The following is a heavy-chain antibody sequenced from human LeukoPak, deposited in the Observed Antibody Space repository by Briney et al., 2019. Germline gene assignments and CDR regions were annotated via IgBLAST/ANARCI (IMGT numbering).Heavy chain of an antibody. V-gene: IGHV1-2*02. CDR3: ARDWIVRRMITFGGVTGY. J-gene: IGHJ4*02. CDR2: INPNSGGT. D-gene: IGHD3-16*01. CDR1: GYTFTGYY. Sequence: ASVKVSCKASGYTFTGYYMHWVRQAPGQGLEWMGWINPNSGGTNYAKKFQGRVTMTRDTSISTAYMELSRLRSDDTAVYYCARDWIVRRMITFGGVTGYWGQGTLVTVSS.